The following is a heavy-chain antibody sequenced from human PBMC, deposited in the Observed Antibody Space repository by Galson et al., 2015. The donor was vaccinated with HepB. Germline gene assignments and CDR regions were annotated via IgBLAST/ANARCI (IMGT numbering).Heavy chain of an antibody. Sequence: SLRLSCAASGFTFSNAWMSWVRLAPGKGLEWVGRIKSKTDGGTTDYAAPVKGRFTISRDDSKNTLYLQMNSLKTEDTAVYYCTTTSIAVAWYAFDIWGQGTMVTVSS. V-gene: IGHV3-15*01. J-gene: IGHJ3*02. CDR3: TTTSIAVAWYAFDI. CDR2: IKSKTDGGTT. D-gene: IGHD6-19*01. CDR1: GFTFSNAW.